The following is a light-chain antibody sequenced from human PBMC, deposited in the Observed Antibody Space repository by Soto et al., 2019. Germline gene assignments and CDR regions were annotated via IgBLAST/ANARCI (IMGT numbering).Light chain of an antibody. Sequence: QSALTQTPSASGSPGQSVTISCTGTSSDVGGYNYVSWYQQHPGQAPKLMIYDVSKRPSGVPDRFSGSKSGNTASLTVSGLQAEDEADYYCSSYAGSTPYVFGTGTKVTVL. V-gene: IGLV2-8*01. CDR1: SSDVGGYNY. CDR2: DVS. J-gene: IGLJ1*01. CDR3: SSYAGSTPYV.